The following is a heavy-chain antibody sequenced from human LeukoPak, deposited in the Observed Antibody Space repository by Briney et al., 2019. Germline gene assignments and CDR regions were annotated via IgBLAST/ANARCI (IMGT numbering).Heavy chain of an antibody. CDR3: ARNRGHDSSGYYLVV. Sequence: PGGSLRLSCAASGFTFSSYSMNWVRQAPGKGLEWVSSISSSSSYIYYADSVKGRFTISRDNAKNSLYLQMNSLRAEDTAVYYCARNRGHDSSGYYLVVWGKGTTVTISS. D-gene: IGHD3-22*01. V-gene: IGHV3-21*01. J-gene: IGHJ6*04. CDR2: ISSSSSYI. CDR1: GFTFSSYS.